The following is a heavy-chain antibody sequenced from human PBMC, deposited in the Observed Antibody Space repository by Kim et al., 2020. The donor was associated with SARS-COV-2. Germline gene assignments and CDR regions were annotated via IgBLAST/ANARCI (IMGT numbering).Heavy chain of an antibody. V-gene: IGHV3-21*01. CDR3: ARGGKEGDYFDY. CDR1: GFTFSSYS. D-gene: IGHD6-13*01. Sequence: GGSLRLSCAASGFTFSSYSMNWVRQAPGKGLEWVSSISSSSSYIYYADSVKGRFTISRDNAKNSLYLQMNSLRAEDTAVYYCARGGKEGDYFDYWGQGTLVTVSS. J-gene: IGHJ4*02. CDR2: ISSSSSYI.